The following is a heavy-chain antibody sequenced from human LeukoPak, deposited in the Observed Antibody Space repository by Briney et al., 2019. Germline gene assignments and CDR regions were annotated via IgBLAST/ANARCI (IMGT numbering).Heavy chain of an antibody. CDR1: GYDFSSSA. Sequence: GASVKVSCKAFGYDFSSSAINWVRQAPGQGLEWVGWISTNNGNTDYAQRFQGRVTMTTDTSTSTAYMELRSLRSDDTAVYFCARNGGAVTTEDYYMDVWGKGTTVTVSS. D-gene: IGHD4-17*01. CDR3: ARNGGAVTTEDYYMDV. V-gene: IGHV1-18*01. J-gene: IGHJ6*03. CDR2: ISTNNGNT.